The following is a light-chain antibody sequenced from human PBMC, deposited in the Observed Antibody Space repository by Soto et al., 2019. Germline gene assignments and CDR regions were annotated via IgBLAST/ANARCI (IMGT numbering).Light chain of an antibody. CDR2: EVN. CDR3: SSYTGGRTYWI. CDR1: SSDIGAYNY. J-gene: IGLJ2*01. V-gene: IGLV2-14*01. Sequence: QSALTQPASVSGSPGQSISISCTGTSSDIGAYNYVSWYQQHPGKAPKLIIFEVNNRPSGVSNRFSGSKSGNTASLTISGLQLEDEADYHCSSYTGGRTYWIFGGGTNLTVL.